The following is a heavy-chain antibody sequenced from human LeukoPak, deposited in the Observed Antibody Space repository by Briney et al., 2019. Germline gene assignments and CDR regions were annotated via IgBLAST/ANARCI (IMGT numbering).Heavy chain of an antibody. Sequence: ASVKVSCKASGYTFTSYDINWVRQATGQGLEWMGWMNPNSGNTGYAQKFQGRVTITRNTSISTAYMELSSLRSEDTAVYYCARVVFWSGYYWVSYYMDVWGKGTTVTVSS. J-gene: IGHJ6*03. CDR1: GYTFTSYD. CDR2: MNPNSGNT. CDR3: ARVVFWSGYYWVSYYMDV. V-gene: IGHV1-8*03. D-gene: IGHD3-3*01.